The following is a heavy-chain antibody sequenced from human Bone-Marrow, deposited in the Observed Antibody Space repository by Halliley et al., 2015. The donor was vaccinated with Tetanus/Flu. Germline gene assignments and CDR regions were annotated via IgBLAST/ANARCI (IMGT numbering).Heavy chain of an antibody. CDR3: ASYYINYALDN. J-gene: IGHJ4*02. CDR2: LYYSDSGTT. D-gene: IGHD4-4*01. V-gene: IGHV4-59*01. Sequence: EWIVYLYYSDSGTTNYNPSPKSRVTISGDRSKNQFSLRLSSVTAADLAVYYCASYYINYALDNWGQGTLVTVPS.